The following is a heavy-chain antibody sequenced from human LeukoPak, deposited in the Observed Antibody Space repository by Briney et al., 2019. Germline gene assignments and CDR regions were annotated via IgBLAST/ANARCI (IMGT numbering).Heavy chain of an antibody. Sequence: SQTLSLTCTVSGGSISSGGYYWSWIRQHPGKGLEWIGYIYYSGSTYYNPSLKSRVTISVDTSKNQFSLKMRSVTAADTAVYFCARGLTGSRRYFDYWGQGTLVTVSS. V-gene: IGHV4-31*03. CDR3: ARGLTGSRRYFDY. J-gene: IGHJ4*02. D-gene: IGHD3-10*01. CDR2: IYYSGST. CDR1: GGSISSGGYY.